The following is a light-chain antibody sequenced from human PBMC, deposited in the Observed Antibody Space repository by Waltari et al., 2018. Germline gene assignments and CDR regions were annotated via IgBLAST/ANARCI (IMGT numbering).Light chain of an antibody. CDR3: AAWDDSLNGWV. J-gene: IGLJ3*02. CDR2: NNN. V-gene: IGLV1-44*01. Sequence: QSVLSQPPSVIGTPGQGVTISCSGSSSNIGITTLNWYQQLPGTAPKLLIYNNNQRPSGVPDRFSGSKSGTSASLAISGLRSEDEADYYCAAWDDSLNGWVFGGGTKLTVL. CDR1: SSNIGITT.